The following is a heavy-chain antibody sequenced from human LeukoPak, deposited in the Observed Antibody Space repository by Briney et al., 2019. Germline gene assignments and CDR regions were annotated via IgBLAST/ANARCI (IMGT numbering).Heavy chain of an antibody. V-gene: IGHV3-23*01. D-gene: IGHD3-10*01. CDR2: ISASGGGT. J-gene: IGHJ6*02. CDR3: ASIGYGSGSYYYYGMDV. CDR1: GFTFSSYA. Sequence: YPGGSLRLSCAASGFTFSSYAMSWVRQAPGKGLEWVSAISASGGGTYYADSVKGRFTISRDNSKNTLYLQMNSLRAEDTAVYYCASIGYGSGSYYYYGMDVWGQGTTVTVSS.